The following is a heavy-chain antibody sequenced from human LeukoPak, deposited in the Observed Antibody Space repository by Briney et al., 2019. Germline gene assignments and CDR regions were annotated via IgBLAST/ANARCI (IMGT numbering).Heavy chain of an antibody. CDR1: GGTFISYA. D-gene: IGHD3-10*01. CDR2: IIPIFGTA. CDR3: ARGRMVRGVIHYYYYMDV. J-gene: IGHJ6*03. Sequence: GASVKVSCKASGGTFISYAISWVRQAPGQGLEWMGGIIPIFGTANYAQKFQGRVTITADKSTSTAYMELSSLRSEDTAVYYCARGRMVRGVIHYYYYMDVWGKGTTVTVSS. V-gene: IGHV1-69*06.